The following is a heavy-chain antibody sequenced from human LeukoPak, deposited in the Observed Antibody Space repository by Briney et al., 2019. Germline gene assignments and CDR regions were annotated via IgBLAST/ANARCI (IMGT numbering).Heavy chain of an antibody. J-gene: IGHJ3*02. D-gene: IGHD4-17*01. V-gene: IGHV3-15*01. CDR3: TTDSPAVTTQAFDI. CDR2: IKSKTDGATT. CDR1: GFPFSSYS. Sequence: KPGGSLTLSCAASGFPFSSYSMNWVRQAPGKGLEWGGRIKSKTDGATTDYAAPVKSRFNISRDDSKNTLYLQMNSLKAEDTAVYYCTTDSPAVTTQAFDIWGQGTMVTVSS.